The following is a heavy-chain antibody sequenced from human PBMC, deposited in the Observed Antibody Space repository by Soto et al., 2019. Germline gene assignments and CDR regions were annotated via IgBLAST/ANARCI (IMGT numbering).Heavy chain of an antibody. CDR3: ARNGERDLGLNYYFYYGMDV. CDR1: DYIFTTYG. Sequence: QMQLVQSGAEVKKPGASVTVSCKASDYIFTTYGISWVRQATGQGLEWLGWDSPYSNITNYAQKSQGKVTTTTETSTSTVYMELRSLRSDDTAMYYCARNGERDLGLNYYFYYGMDVWGQGTSVTVSS. D-gene: IGHD3-10*01. J-gene: IGHJ6*02. CDR2: DSPYSNIT. V-gene: IGHV1-18*01.